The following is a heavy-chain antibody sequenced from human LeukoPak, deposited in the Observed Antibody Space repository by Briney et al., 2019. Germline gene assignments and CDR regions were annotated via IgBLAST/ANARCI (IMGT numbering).Heavy chain of an antibody. CDR2: ISGSGGST. J-gene: IGHJ4*02. CDR3: AKAIVVVGNPIGFDY. Sequence: PGGSLRVSCAASGFTFSSYAMSWVRQAPGKGLEWVSAISGSGGSTYYADSVKGRFTISRDNSKNTLYLQMNSLRAEDTAVYYCAKAIVVVGNPIGFDYWGQGTLVTVSS. D-gene: IGHD2-15*01. V-gene: IGHV3-23*01. CDR1: GFTFSSYA.